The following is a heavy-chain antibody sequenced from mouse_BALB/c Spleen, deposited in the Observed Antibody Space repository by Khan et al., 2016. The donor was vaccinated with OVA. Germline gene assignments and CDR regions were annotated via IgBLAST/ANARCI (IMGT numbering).Heavy chain of an antibody. CDR1: GYTFTSYW. Sequence: QVQLQQSGAELVRPGASVKLSCEASGYTFTSYWMNWVKQSPEQGLEWIGRIDPYDSETHYNQNFKDKAILTVDKSSSTAYMQRSSLTSEDSAVYFCARNPFAYWGQGTLVTVSA. J-gene: IGHJ3*01. CDR2: IDPYDSET. CDR3: ARNPFAY. V-gene: IGHV1-52*01.